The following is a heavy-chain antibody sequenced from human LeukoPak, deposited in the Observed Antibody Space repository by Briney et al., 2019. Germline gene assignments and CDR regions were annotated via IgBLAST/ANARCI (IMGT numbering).Heavy chain of an antibody. V-gene: IGHV4-30-4*08. CDR1: GGSISSGDYY. Sequence: PSETLSLTCTVSGGSISSGDYYWSWIRQPPGKGLEWIGYIYYSGSTYYNPSLKSRVTISVDTSKNQFSLKLSSVTAADTAVYYCARHSPIVVVTAFDYWGQGTLVTVSS. J-gene: IGHJ4*02. D-gene: IGHD2-21*02. CDR3: ARHSPIVVVTAFDY. CDR2: IYYSGST.